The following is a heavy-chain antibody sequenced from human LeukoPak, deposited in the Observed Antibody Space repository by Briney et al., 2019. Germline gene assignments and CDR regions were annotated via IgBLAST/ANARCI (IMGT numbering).Heavy chain of an antibody. CDR2: IDPSDSYT. Sequence: GASLQISCKASGYTFTSCWISWVRQLPGKGLEWMGKIDPSDSYTNYSPSFQGHVTISADKSISTAYLQWSSLKASDTAMYYCARHVGIVSPRDVWGQGTTVTVSS. CDR3: ARHVGIVSPRDV. J-gene: IGHJ6*02. CDR1: GYTFTSCW. V-gene: IGHV5-10-1*01. D-gene: IGHD2/OR15-2a*01.